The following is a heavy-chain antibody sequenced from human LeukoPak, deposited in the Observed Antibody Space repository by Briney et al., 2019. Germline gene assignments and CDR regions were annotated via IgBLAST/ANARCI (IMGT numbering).Heavy chain of an antibody. D-gene: IGHD3-22*01. J-gene: IGHJ4*02. CDR1: GFTFSSYA. V-gene: IGHV3-30-3*01. CDR2: ISYDGSNK. CDR3: ARSITMIVPADY. Sequence: GGSLRLSCAASGFTFSSYAMHWVRQAPGKGLEWVAVISYDGSNKYYADSVKGRFTISRDNSKNTLYLQMNSLRAEDTAVYYCARSITMIVPADYWGQGTLVTVSS.